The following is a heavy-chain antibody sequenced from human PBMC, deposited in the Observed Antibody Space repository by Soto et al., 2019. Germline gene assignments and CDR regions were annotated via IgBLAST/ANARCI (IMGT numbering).Heavy chain of an antibody. D-gene: IGHD3-9*01. CDR1: GFTFTTYW. CDR2: INGDGSST. V-gene: IGHV3-74*03. Sequence: EVQLVESGGGLVQPGGSLRLSCAASGFTFTTYWMHWVRQAPGKGLVWVSRINGDGSSTTYADSVKGRFTISRDNVKNTLYLQMNSMRAVDTAGYYCARDDVLIGYRGQGTLVTVSS. J-gene: IGHJ4*02. CDR3: ARDDVLIGY.